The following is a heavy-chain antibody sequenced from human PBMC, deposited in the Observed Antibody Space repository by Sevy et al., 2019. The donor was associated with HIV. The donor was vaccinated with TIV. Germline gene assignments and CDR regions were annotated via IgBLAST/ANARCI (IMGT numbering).Heavy chain of an antibody. D-gene: IGHD3-16*01. CDR1: GDAIRRSDDY. Sequence: SETLSLTCTVSGDAIRRSDDYWGRIRQPPEKGLEWIGSVYSSGSSYSNPSFKSRVTMSIDTSRNLFSLKLTSVTAADTALYYCARSPIAASGAKFDTWGPGTLVTVSS. CDR2: VYSSGSS. V-gene: IGHV4-39*01. CDR3: ARSPIAASGAKFDT. J-gene: IGHJ5*02.